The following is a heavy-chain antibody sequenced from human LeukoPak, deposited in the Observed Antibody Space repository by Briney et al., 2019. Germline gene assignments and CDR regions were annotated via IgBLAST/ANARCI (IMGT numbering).Heavy chain of an antibody. CDR3: AMGPITTAPYYMDV. J-gene: IGHJ6*03. CDR1: GFTFSSYG. V-gene: IGHV3-30*02. D-gene: IGHD1-26*01. Sequence: PGGSLRLSCAASGFTFSSYGMHWVRQAPGKGLEWVAVIWYDGSNKYYADSVKGRFTISRDNSKNTVYLQMNSLRAEDTAVYYCAMGPITTAPYYMDVWGKGTTVTVSS. CDR2: IWYDGSNK.